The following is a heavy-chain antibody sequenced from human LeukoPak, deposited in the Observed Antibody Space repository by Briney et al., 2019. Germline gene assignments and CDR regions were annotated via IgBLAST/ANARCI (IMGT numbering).Heavy chain of an antibody. D-gene: IGHD6-13*01. Sequence: SETLSLTCAVYGGSFSGYYWSWIRQPPGKGLEWIGEINHSGSTNHNPSLKSRVTISVDTSKNQFSLKLSSVTAADTAVYYCARGDSSSWYWCDPWGQGTLVTVSS. CDR2: INHSGST. J-gene: IGHJ5*02. CDR3: ARGDSSSWYWCDP. CDR1: GGSFSGYY. V-gene: IGHV4-34*01.